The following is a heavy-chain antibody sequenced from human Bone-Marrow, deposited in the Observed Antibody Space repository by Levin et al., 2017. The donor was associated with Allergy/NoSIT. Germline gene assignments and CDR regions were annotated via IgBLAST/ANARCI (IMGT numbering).Heavy chain of an antibody. J-gene: IGHJ4*02. D-gene: IGHD1-14*01. CDR2: IYSGGDT. Sequence: GESLKISCAASGLTVSNHYMSWVRQAPGKGLEWVALIYSGGDTYYADSVKGRVTISRDRSKNTPYLQMNSLRTEDTAVYYCARNIPVTDLGFWGRGTLVAVSS. CDR1: GLTVSNHY. CDR3: ARNIPVTDLGF. V-gene: IGHV3-53*01.